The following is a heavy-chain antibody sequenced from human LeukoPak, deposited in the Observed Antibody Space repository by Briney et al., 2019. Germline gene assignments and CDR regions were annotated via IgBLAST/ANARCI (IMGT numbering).Heavy chain of an antibody. Sequence: GGTLRLSCAASGFTFSSYGMSWVRQAPGKGLEWVSAISGSGGSTYYADSVKGRFTISRDNSKNTLYLQMNSLRAEDTAVYYCARGPGYYGSGSYSSPYWGQGTLVTVSS. CDR2: ISGSGGST. CDR3: ARGPGYYGSGSYSSPY. D-gene: IGHD3-10*01. V-gene: IGHV3-23*01. CDR1: GFTFSSYG. J-gene: IGHJ4*02.